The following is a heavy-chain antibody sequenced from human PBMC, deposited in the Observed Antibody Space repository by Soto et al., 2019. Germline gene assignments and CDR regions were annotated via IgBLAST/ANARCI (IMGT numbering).Heavy chain of an antibody. J-gene: IGHJ5*02. D-gene: IGHD3-3*01. V-gene: IGHV3-74*01. CDR2: ISNDGTST. CDR3: AREADYWFDP. CDR1: GFTFSSYW. Sequence: EVQLVESGGGLVQPGGSLRLSCADSGFTFSSYWVHWLRQVPGKGLVWLSRISNDGTSTSYADSVKDRFTMSRDNAKNTLYLEMHRLRAEDTAVYYCAREADYWFDPWGQGTLVTVSS.